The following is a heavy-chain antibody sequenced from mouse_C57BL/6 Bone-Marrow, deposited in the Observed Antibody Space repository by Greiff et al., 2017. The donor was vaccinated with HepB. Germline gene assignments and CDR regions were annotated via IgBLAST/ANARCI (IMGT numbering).Heavy chain of an antibody. CDR1: GYTFTDYY. Sequence: EVQLQQSGPELMKPGASVKISCKASGYTFTDYYMNWVKQSHGKSLEWIGDINPNNGGTSYNQKFKGKATLTVDKSSSTAYMELRSLTSEDSAVYYCAPLSYYFDYWGQGTTLTVSS. CDR3: APLSYYFDY. CDR2: INPNNGGT. D-gene: IGHD6-5*01. V-gene: IGHV1-26*01. J-gene: IGHJ2*01.